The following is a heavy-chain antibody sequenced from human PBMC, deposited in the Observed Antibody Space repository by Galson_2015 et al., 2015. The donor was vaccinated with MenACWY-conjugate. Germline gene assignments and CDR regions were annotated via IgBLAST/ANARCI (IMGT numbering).Heavy chain of an antibody. J-gene: IGHJ3*02. CDR1: GGSISSYY. D-gene: IGHD3-22*01. Sequence: ETLSLTCTVSGGSISSYYWSWIRQPPGKGPEWIGYIYYSGSTNYNPSLKSRVTISVDTSKNQFSLKLSSVTAADTAVYYCARSDPDYYDSSGYAFDIWGQGTMVTVSS. V-gene: IGHV4-59*08. CDR2: IYYSGST. CDR3: ARSDPDYYDSSGYAFDI.